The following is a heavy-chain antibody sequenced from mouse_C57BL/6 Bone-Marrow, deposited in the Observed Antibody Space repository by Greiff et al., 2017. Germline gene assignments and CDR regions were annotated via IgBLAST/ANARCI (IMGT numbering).Heavy chain of an antibody. CDR2: INPSNGGT. J-gene: IGHJ3*01. CDR3: APFQGGYEGFAY. CDR1: GYTFTSYW. Sequence: VQLQQPGTELVKPGDSVKLSCKASGYTFTSYWMHWVKQRPGQGLEWIGNINPSNGGTNYNEKFKSKATLTVDKSSSTAYMQLSSLTSEDSAVYYCAPFQGGYEGFAYWGQGTLVTVSA. D-gene: IGHD2-2*01. V-gene: IGHV1-53*01.